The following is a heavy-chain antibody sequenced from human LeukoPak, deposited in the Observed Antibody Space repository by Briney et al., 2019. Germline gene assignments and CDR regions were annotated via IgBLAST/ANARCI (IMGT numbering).Heavy chain of an antibody. D-gene: IGHD5-18*01. CDR3: ARGVDTAMVSSWFDP. V-gene: IGHV4-31*03. J-gene: IGHJ5*02. Sequence: SETLSLTCTVSGGSISSGGYYWSWIRQHPGKGLEWIGYIYYSGSTYYNPSLKSRVTISVDTSKNQFSLKLSSVTAADTAVYYCARGVDTAMVSSWFDPWGQGTPVTVSS. CDR1: GGSISSGGYY. CDR2: IYYSGST.